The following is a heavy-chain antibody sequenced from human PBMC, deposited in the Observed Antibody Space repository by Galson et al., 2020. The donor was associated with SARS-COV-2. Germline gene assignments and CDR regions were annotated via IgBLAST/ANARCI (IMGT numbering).Heavy chain of an antibody. CDR3: AKDPRAVAGSMLLYGMDV. CDR2: MSDRGVTT. J-gene: IGHJ6*02. Sequence: TGGSLRLSCVGSGFTFSNYAMTWVRQAPGKGLEWVSVMSDRGVTTYYADSVKGRFTMSRDNSKNTLYLQMNSLGAEDTAVYYCAKDPRAVAGSMLLYGMDVWGQGTTVAVSS. V-gene: IGHV3-23*01. D-gene: IGHD6-19*01. CDR1: GFTFSNYA.